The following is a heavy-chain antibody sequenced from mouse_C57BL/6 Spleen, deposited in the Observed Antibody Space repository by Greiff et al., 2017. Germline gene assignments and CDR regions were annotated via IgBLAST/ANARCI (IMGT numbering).Heavy chain of an antibody. Sequence: EVQLVESGGGLVQPKGSLKLSCAASGFTFNTYAMHWVRQAPGKGLEWVARIRSKSSNYSTYYADSVKDRFTISRDDSQSMLYLQRNNVKTEDTAMYYGGRDCDGYVGFAYGGKGTLVTVAT. J-gene: IGHJ3*01. V-gene: IGHV10-3*01. D-gene: IGHD2-3*01. CDR2: IRSKSSNYST. CDR3: GRDCDGYVGFAY. CDR1: GFTFNTYA.